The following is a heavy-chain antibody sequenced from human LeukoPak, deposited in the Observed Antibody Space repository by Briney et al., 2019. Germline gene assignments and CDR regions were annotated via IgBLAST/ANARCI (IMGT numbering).Heavy chain of an antibody. Sequence: GGSLRLSCAASRFTFSSYDMSWVRQAPGKGLEWVSAISGSGGSTYYADSVKGRFTISRDNSKNTLYLQMNSLRAEDTAVYYCARHYGSGSYYPSYWGQGTLVTVSS. CDR3: ARHYGSGSYYPSY. D-gene: IGHD1-26*01. V-gene: IGHV3-23*01. J-gene: IGHJ4*02. CDR2: ISGSGGST. CDR1: RFTFSSYD.